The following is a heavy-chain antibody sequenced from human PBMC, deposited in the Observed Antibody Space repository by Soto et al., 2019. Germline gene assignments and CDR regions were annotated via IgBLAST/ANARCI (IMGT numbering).Heavy chain of an antibody. Sequence: QVQLVQSGAEVKKPGSSVKVSCKASGGTFSSFTISWVRQAPGQGLEWMGGIIPIYGTANYAQKFQGRVTITADASTRTAYMELSSLRSEDTAVYYCAKERRADWESYYYYAMDVWVQGTTVTVSS. CDR2: IIPIYGTA. CDR3: AKERRADWESYYYYAMDV. J-gene: IGHJ6*02. D-gene: IGHD1-26*01. CDR1: GGTFSSFT. V-gene: IGHV1-69*01.